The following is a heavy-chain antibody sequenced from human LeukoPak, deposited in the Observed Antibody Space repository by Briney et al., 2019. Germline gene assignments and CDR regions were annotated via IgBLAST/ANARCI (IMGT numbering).Heavy chain of an antibody. D-gene: IGHD3-10*01. J-gene: IGHJ4*02. CDR3: ARDSSTTWFGGDSK. CDR2: ISTDGHNK. Sequence: GGSLRLSCAASAFTFNYYGLHWVRQAPGKGLEWVALISTDGHNKNYADSVKGRFTIYRDNSKNTLYLQMNSLRREDTAVYWCARDSSTTWFGGDSKWGQGTLVTVSS. CDR1: AFTFNYYG. V-gene: IGHV3-30*03.